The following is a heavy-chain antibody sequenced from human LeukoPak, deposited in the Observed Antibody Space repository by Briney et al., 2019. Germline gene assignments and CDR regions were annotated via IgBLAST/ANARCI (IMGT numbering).Heavy chain of an antibody. J-gene: IGHJ4*02. V-gene: IGHV4-39*01. Sequence: SETLSLTCTVSGGSISSSSYYWGWIRQPPGKGLEWIGSIYYSGSTHYNPSLKSRVTISVDTSKNQFSLKLSSVTAADTAVYYCARHWGSSGWNCFDYWGQGTLVTVSS. CDR2: IYYSGST. CDR1: GGSISSSSYY. CDR3: ARHWGSSGWNCFDY. D-gene: IGHD6-19*01.